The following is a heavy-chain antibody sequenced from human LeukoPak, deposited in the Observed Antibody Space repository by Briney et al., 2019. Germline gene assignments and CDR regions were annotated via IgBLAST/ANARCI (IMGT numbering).Heavy chain of an antibody. D-gene: IGHD2-2*01. CDR3: ATQSGQLLVSPLDY. J-gene: IGHJ4*02. CDR2: FDPEDGET. V-gene: IGHV1-24*01. Sequence: ASVKVSCKVSGYTLTELFMHWVRQAPGKGLEWMGGFDPEDGETIYAQKFQGRVTMTEDTSTDTAHMELSSLRSEDTAVYYCATQSGQLLVSPLDYWGQGTLVTVSS. CDR1: GYTLTELF.